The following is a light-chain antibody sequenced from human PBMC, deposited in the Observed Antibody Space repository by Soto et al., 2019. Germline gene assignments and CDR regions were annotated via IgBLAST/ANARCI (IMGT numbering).Light chain of an antibody. CDR3: SSYTSSTDYV. Sequence: QSVLTQPASVSGSPGQSITISCTGTSSDIDTYNYVSWYQQRPGKAPKLIIYEVTNQPSGVSNRFSGSKSGDTASLTISGLRAEDEADYYCSSYTSSTDYVFGTGTKVTVL. CDR2: EVT. V-gene: IGLV2-14*01. J-gene: IGLJ1*01. CDR1: SSDIDTYNY.